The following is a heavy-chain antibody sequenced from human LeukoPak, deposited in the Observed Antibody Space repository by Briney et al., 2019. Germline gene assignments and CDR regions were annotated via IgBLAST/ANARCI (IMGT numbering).Heavy chain of an antibody. J-gene: IGHJ5*01. Sequence: PGGSLRLSRVASGFTFNNYALKWVRQPPGRGLEWVSAISGGGGRTYSADTVGGRFTISRDDSKNTLYVEMNSLRAEDTAVYYCAKLPSSGWYGGGNRFDSWGQGTLVTVSS. CDR1: GFTFNNYA. CDR2: ISGGGGRT. D-gene: IGHD6-19*01. CDR3: AKLPSSGWYGGGNRFDS. V-gene: IGHV3-23*01.